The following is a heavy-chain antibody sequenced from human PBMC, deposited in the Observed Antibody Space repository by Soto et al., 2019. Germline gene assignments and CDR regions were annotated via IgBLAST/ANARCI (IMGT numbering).Heavy chain of an antibody. D-gene: IGHD3-3*01. Sequence: SETLSLTCTVSGGSISSYYWSWIRQPPGKGLEWIGYIYYSGSTNYNPSLKSRVTISVDTSKNQSSLKLCSVTAADTAVYYCAGGYDFWSGYNTYYYYGMDVWGQGTTVTV. J-gene: IGHJ6*02. CDR1: GGSISSYY. CDR3: AGGYDFWSGYNTYYYYGMDV. V-gene: IGHV4-59*01. CDR2: IYYSGST.